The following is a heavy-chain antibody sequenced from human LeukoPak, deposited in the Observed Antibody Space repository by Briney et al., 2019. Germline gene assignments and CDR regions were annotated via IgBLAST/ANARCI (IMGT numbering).Heavy chain of an antibody. Sequence: SGGSLRLSCAASGFTVSSNYMSWVRQAPGKGLEWVSVIYSGGSTYYADSVKGRFTISRDNSKNTLYLQMNSLRAEDTAVYYCASSSSWYNPVYWGQGTLVTVSS. V-gene: IGHV3-53*01. CDR1: GFTVSSNY. J-gene: IGHJ4*02. D-gene: IGHD6-13*01. CDR2: IYSGGST. CDR3: ASSSSWYNPVY.